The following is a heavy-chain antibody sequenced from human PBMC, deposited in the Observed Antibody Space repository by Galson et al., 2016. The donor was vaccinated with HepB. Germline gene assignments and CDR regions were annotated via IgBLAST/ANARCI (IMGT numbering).Heavy chain of an antibody. CDR2: INLRGST. Sequence: EPLSLTCAVYGGSFSTYYWSWIRQPPGKGLEWIGEINLRGSTNYNPSLKSRVTISVDTSKNQFSLKLTSVTAADTAVYYCARVLADYYGSGTYYRSYYGMDVWSQGTTVTVSS. J-gene: IGHJ6*02. V-gene: IGHV4-34*01. CDR3: ARVLADYYGSGTYYRSYYGMDV. D-gene: IGHD3-10*01. CDR1: GGSFSTYY.